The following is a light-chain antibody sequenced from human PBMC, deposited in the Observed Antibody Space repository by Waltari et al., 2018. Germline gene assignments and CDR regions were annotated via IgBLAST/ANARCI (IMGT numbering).Light chain of an antibody. Sequence: KTARISCAGQNIRDKTVYWYQQKPGQAPVVVIYDTTVRPSGIPDRISGSDPATLTIARVEAGDEADYYCQVWDDTDDHPVFGGGTRLTVL. CDR2: DTT. CDR3: QVWDDTDDHPV. V-gene: IGLV3-21*03. J-gene: IGLJ2*01. CDR1: NIRDKT.